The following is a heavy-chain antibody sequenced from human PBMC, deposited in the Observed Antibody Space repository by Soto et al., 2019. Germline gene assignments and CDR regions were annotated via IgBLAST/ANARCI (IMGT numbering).Heavy chain of an antibody. J-gene: IGHJ3*02. CDR2: ISGSGGST. CDR1: GFTFSSYA. V-gene: IGHV3-23*01. D-gene: IGHD1-26*01. CDR3: AKDPPGELEGSGSAFDI. Sequence: GGSLRLSCAASGFTFSSYAMSWVRQAPGKGLEWVSAISGSGGSTYYADSVKGRFTISRDNSKNTLYLQMNSLRAEDTAVYYCAKDPPGELEGSGSAFDIWGQGTMVTVSS.